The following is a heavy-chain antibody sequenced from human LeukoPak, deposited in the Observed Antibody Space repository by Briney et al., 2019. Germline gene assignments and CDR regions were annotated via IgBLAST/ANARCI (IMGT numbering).Heavy chain of an antibody. CDR3: AKDLGVQWLVPYYFDY. J-gene: IGHJ4*02. CDR1: GLTFRNYG. D-gene: IGHD6-19*01. V-gene: IGHV3-30*18. CDR2: ISYDGSRK. Sequence: GGSLRLSCAASGLTFRNYGMHWVRQAPDKGLEWVAVISYDGSRKYYADSVKGRFTISRDNSKNTLYLQMNSLRAEDTAVYYCAKDLGVQWLVPYYFDYWGQGTLVTVSS.